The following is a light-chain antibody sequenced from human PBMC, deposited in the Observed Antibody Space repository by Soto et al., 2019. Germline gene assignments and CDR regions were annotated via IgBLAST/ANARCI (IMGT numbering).Light chain of an antibody. Sequence: DIPMTQSPSSLSASVGDRVTITCQASQAINNYLNWYQQKPGKAPKLLIYDASNLETGVPSSFSGSGSGTDFTFTISSLQPEDIATYYCQHYDSLVTFGQGTKLEI. V-gene: IGKV1-33*01. J-gene: IGKJ2*01. CDR3: QHYDSLVT. CDR1: QAINNY. CDR2: DAS.